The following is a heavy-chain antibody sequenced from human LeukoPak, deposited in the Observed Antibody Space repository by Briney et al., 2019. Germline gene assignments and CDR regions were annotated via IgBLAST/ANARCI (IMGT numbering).Heavy chain of an antibody. Sequence: GGSLRLSCAASGFTFSEAWMKWVCQTPGNRLDWIARIKRQSEGWTKDYAAPVKGRFTISRDDSKSTVYLQMNSLEIEDTAVYYCSRNADHDWWGQGTLVTVSS. CDR1: GFTFSEAW. D-gene: IGHD1-14*01. J-gene: IGHJ4*02. CDR2: IKRQSEGWTK. CDR3: SRNADHDW. V-gene: IGHV3-15*01.